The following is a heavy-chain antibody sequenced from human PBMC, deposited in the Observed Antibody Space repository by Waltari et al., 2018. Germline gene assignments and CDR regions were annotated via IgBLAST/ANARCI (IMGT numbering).Heavy chain of an antibody. CDR3: ARGEGRYDFWSGYFNGMDV. J-gene: IGHJ6*02. D-gene: IGHD3-3*01. CDR1: GGSISSGGYS. CDR2: IYHSGST. Sequence: QLQLQESGSGLVKPSQTLSLTCAVSGGSISSGGYSWSWIRQPPGKGLEWIGYIYHSGSTNYNPSLKRRVTIAVDRSKNQFSLKLSSGTAADTAVYDCARGEGRYDFWSGYFNGMDVWGQGTTVTVSS. V-gene: IGHV4-30-2*01.